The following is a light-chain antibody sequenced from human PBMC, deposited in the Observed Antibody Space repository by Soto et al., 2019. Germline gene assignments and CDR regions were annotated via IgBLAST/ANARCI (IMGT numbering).Light chain of an antibody. CDR1: QSISSY. Sequence: EIQMTQSPSSLSASVGDRVTITCRASQSISSYLNWYQQKPGKAPKLLIFAASSLQSGVPSRFSGSGSGTEFTLTISSLQPDDFATYYCQHYNSYSEAFGQGTKVAIK. CDR2: AAS. V-gene: IGKV1-39*01. J-gene: IGKJ1*01. CDR3: QHYNSYSEA.